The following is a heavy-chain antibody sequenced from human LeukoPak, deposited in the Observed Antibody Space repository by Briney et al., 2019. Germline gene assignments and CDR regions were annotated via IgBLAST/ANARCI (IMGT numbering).Heavy chain of an antibody. Sequence: GGSLRLSRAASGFTFSDYWMHWVRQVPGKGLVWVSRIKGDGSETNYADSVKGRFTISRDNAENTLFLQMNSLRVEDTAVYYCVRGQIGVSVIVHWGQGTLVTVSS. V-gene: IGHV3-74*01. D-gene: IGHD3-22*01. J-gene: IGHJ5*02. CDR1: GFTFSDYW. CDR3: VRGQIGVSVIVH. CDR2: IKGDGSET.